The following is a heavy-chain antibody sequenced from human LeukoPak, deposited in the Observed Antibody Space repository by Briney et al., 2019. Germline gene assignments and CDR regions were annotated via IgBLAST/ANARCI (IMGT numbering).Heavy chain of an antibody. Sequence: ASVKVSFKASGYTFTTYGISWVRQAPGQGLEWMGWISAYNGNANYAQKLQGRVTMTTDTSTNTAYMELRSLRSDDTAVFYCARGHYGDYANFDYWGQGTLVTVSS. D-gene: IGHD4-17*01. J-gene: IGHJ4*02. CDR3: ARGHYGDYANFDY. CDR1: GYTFTTYG. V-gene: IGHV1-18*04. CDR2: ISAYNGNA.